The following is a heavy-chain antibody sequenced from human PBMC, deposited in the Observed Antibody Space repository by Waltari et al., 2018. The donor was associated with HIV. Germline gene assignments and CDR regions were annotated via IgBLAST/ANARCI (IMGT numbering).Heavy chain of an antibody. J-gene: IGHJ2*01. Sequence: QVQLQESGPGLVTPSETLSLTCTVSGGSISSYHWSWIRLPPGKGLEWIGYIYYSGSPNYNPSLKSRVTISVDTSKNQFSLKLSSVTAADTAVYYCARHSPEVVVTSYWYFDLWGRGTLVTVSS. CDR2: IYYSGSP. D-gene: IGHD2-21*02. CDR1: GGSISSYH. V-gene: IGHV4-59*08. CDR3: ARHSPEVVVTSYWYFDL.